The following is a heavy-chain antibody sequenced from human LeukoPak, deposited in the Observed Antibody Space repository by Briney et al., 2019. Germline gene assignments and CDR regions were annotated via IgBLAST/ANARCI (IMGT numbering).Heavy chain of an antibody. J-gene: IGHJ4*02. CDR3: ARGCPYWGSYRPYYFDY. V-gene: IGHV3-23*01. D-gene: IGHD3-16*02. Sequence: GGSLRLSCAASGFTFSSYAMSWVRQAPGKGLEWVSAISGSGGSTYYADSVKGRFTISRDNSKKTLYLQMNSLRAEDTAVYYCARGCPYWGSYRPYYFDYWGQGTLVTVSS. CDR1: GFTFSSYA. CDR2: ISGSGGST.